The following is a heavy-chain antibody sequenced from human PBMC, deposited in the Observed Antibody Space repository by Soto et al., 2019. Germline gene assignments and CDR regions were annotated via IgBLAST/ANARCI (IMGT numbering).Heavy chain of an antibody. J-gene: IGHJ6*02. V-gene: IGHV1-3*01. D-gene: IGHD3-16*01. CDR2: INAGNGNT. Sequence: ASVKVSCKASGHTFTSYAMHWVRQAPGQRLEWMGWINAGNGNTKYSQKFQGRVTITRDTSASTAYMELSSLRSEDTAVYYCARGGGRDYYYYGMDVWGQGTTVTVSS. CDR3: ARGGGRDYYYYGMDV. CDR1: GHTFTSYA.